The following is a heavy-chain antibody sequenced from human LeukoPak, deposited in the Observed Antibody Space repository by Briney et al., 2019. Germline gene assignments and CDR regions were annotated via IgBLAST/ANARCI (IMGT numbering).Heavy chain of an antibody. J-gene: IGHJ4*02. V-gene: IGHV1-18*01. CDR3: ARRGGGYSHSDF. CDR1: GYTFTSYG. CDR2: VSAYNGNT. D-gene: IGHD1-26*01. Sequence: ASVKVSCKASGYTFTSYGIIWVRQAPGQGLEWMGWVSAYNGNTDYAQKLQDRVTMTTDTSTSTAYMELRSLRSDDTAVYYCARRGGGYSHSDFWGQGTLVTVSS.